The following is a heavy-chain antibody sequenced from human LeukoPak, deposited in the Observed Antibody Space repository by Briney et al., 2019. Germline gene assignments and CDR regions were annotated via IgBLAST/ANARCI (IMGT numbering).Heavy chain of an antibody. J-gene: IGHJ4*02. CDR3: AKDACSSTSCSNDY. D-gene: IGHD2-2*01. CDR1: GFTFDDYA. Sequence: GGSLRLSCAASGFTFDDYAMHWVRQAPGKGLEWVSGISWNSGNIDYADSVKGRFTISRDNAKNSLYLQMNSLRAEDTALYHCAKDACSSTSCSNDYWGQGTLVTVSS. CDR2: ISWNSGNI. V-gene: IGHV3-9*01.